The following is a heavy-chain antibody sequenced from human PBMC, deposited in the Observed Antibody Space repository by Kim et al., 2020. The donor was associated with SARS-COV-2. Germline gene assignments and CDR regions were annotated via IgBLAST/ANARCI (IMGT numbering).Heavy chain of an antibody. J-gene: IGHJ3*02. D-gene: IGHD1-26*01. CDR3: ARLVGATHAFDI. Sequence: KSQGRVPMTRDTSASKAYMELSSLRSEDTAVYYCARLVGATHAFDIWGQGTMVTVSS. V-gene: IGHV1-3*01.